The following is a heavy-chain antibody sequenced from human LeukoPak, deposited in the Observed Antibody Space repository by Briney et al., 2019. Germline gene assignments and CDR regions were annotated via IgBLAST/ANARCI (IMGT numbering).Heavy chain of an antibody. D-gene: IGHD2-2*02. Sequence: ASVTVSCKASGYTFTSYGISWVRQAPGQGLEWMGWISAYNGNTNYAQKLQGRVTMTTDTSTSTAYMELRSLRSDDTAVYYCARDYCSSTSCYIYWFDPWGQGTLVTVSS. CDR2: ISAYNGNT. CDR1: GYTFTSYG. V-gene: IGHV1-18*01. J-gene: IGHJ5*02. CDR3: ARDYCSSTSCYIYWFDP.